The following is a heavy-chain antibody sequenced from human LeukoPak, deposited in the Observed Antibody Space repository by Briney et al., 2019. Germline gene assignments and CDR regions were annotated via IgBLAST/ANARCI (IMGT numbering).Heavy chain of an antibody. CDR1: GAFTSTYY. D-gene: IGHD6-25*01. CDR3: ARIDPLGFIDQ. J-gene: IGHJ4*02. V-gene: IGHV4-59*13. Sequence: PSETLSLACSVSGAFTSTYYWSWVRQPPTGGLEWIGYVFYSGNSNYNPNFTSRVTMSVDTSKSQFSLKLTSLSAADTAVYYCARIDPLGFIDQWGQGTLVTVSS. CDR2: VFYSGNS.